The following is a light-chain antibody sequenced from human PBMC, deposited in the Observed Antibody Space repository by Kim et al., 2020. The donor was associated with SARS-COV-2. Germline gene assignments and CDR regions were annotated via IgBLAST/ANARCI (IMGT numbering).Light chain of an antibody. V-gene: IGKV3-15*01. CDR1: QSVSSN. CDR2: GAS. J-gene: IGKJ2*01. CDR3: QQYNNWPPGA. Sequence: VSPGERATHSCRASQSVSSNLAWYQQKPGQAPRLLSYGASTRATGIPARFSGSGSGTEFTLTISSLQSEDFAVYYCQQYNNWPPGAFGQGTKLEIK.